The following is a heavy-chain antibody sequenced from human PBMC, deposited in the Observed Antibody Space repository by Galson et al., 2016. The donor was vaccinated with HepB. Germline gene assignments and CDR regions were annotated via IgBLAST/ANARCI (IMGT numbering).Heavy chain of an antibody. CDR2: ISYDGSNK. J-gene: IGHJ6*02. D-gene: IGHD6-13*01. CDR1: GFTFSSYA. Sequence: SLRLSCAASGFTFSSYAMHWVRQAPGKGLEWVAVISYDGSNKYNADSVKGRVTISRDNSKNTLYLQMNSVRAEDPAVDYCARGSSSWRYYYYYGMDVWGQGTTVTVSS. V-gene: IGHV3-30-3*01. CDR3: ARGSSSWRYYYYYGMDV.